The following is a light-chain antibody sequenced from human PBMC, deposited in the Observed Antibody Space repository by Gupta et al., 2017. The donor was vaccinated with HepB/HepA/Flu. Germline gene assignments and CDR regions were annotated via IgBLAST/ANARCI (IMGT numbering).Light chain of an antibody. Sequence: EIVLTQSPATLSLSPGERATFSCRASQSVGSHVAWYQQKPGQSPRLLIYEASNRVTGIPARFSGSGSGTDFTLIISSLEPEDSAIYYCQQRGVWPPVTFGGGTKVE. CDR1: QSVGSH. J-gene: IGKJ4*01. CDR3: QQRGVWPPVT. CDR2: EAS. V-gene: IGKV3-11*01.